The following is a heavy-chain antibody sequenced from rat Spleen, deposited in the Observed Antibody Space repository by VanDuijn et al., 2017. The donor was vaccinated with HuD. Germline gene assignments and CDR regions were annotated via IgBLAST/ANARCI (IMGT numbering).Heavy chain of an antibody. J-gene: IGHJ4*01. V-gene: IGHV5-7*01. CDR2: ISYDGSST. CDR1: GLSFSNYD. D-gene: IGHD4-4*01. Sequence: EVQLVKSGGGLVQPGRSMKLSCAASGLSFSNYDMAWVRQAPTKGLEWVASISYDGSSTYYRDSVKGRFTISRDNAKSTLYLQMDSLRSEDTATYYCARQRGFYVMDAWGQGASVTVSS. CDR3: ARQRGFYVMDA.